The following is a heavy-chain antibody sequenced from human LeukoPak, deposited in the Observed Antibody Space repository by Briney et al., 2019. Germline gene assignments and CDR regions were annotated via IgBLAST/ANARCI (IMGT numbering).Heavy chain of an antibody. CDR3: ASLMGSGSWYSWFDP. V-gene: IGHV4-4*02. CDR2: IHHSGTS. D-gene: IGHD6-13*01. J-gene: IGHJ5*02. Sequence: SETLSLTCAVSGASISSGDWWSWVRQPPGKGLEWIGEIHHSGTSIYNPSLTSRVTISADKSKNQFSLKVTSVTAADTAVYYCASLMGSGSWYSWFDPWGQGTLVTASS. CDR1: GASISSGDW.